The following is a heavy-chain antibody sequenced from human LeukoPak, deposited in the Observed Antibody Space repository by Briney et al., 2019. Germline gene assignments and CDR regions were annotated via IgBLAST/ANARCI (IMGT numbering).Heavy chain of an antibody. CDR2: ISGSGGST. CDR3: AKDRRAGDFWSGYYFDY. J-gene: IGHJ4*02. Sequence: GGSLRLSCAASGFTFSSYAMSWVRQAPGKGLEWVSAISGSGGSTYYADSVKGRFTISRDNSKNTLYLQMNSLRAEDTAAYYCAKDRRAGDFWSGYYFDYWGQGTLVTVSS. V-gene: IGHV3-23*01. CDR1: GFTFSSYA. D-gene: IGHD3-3*01.